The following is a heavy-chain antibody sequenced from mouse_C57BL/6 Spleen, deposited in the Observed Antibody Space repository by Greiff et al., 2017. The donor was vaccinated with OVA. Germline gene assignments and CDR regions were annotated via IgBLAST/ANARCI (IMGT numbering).Heavy chain of an antibody. CDR3: ARRTHYGSSHYYAMDY. CDR1: GFTFSDYG. J-gene: IGHJ4*01. CDR2: ISSGSSTI. D-gene: IGHD1-1*01. Sequence: EVKVVESGGGLVKPGGSLKLSCAASGFTFSDYGMHWVRQAPEKGLEWVAYISSGSSTIYYADTVKGRFTISRDNAKNTLFLQMTSLRSEDTAMYYCARRTHYGSSHYYAMDYWGQGTSVTVSS. V-gene: IGHV5-17*01.